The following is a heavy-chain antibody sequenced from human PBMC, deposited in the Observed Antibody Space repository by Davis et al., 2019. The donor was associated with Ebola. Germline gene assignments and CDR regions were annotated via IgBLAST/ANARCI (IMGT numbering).Heavy chain of an antibody. D-gene: IGHD3-10*01. V-gene: IGHV3-74*01. CDR2: INRDESGT. Sequence: GESLKISCAASGFTFSNYWMHWVRQAPGKGLVWVSRINRDESGTTYADSVKGRFTISRDSSKNTLYLQMNSLRVDDTAVYYCAKGSGSGSYPGRTVDHWGQGTLVTVSS. CDR3: AKGSGSGSYPGRTVDH. CDR1: GFTFSNYW. J-gene: IGHJ4*02.